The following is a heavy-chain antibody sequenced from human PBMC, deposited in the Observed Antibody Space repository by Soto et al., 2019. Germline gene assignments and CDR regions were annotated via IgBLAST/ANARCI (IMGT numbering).Heavy chain of an antibody. CDR2: INHSGST. V-gene: IGHV4-34*01. Sequence: SETLSLTCAVYGGSFSGYYWSWIRQPPGKGLEWIGEINHSGSTNYNPSLKSRVTISVDTSKNQFSLKLSSVTAADTAVYYCARGSGVVVVERTTFYYYYMDVWGKGTTVTVSS. D-gene: IGHD2-15*01. CDR3: ARGSGVVVVERTTFYYYYMDV. J-gene: IGHJ6*03. CDR1: GGSFSGYY.